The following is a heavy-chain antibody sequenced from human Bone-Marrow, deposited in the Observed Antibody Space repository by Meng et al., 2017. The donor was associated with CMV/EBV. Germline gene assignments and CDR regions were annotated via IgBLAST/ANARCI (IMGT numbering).Heavy chain of an antibody. Sequence: SVKVSCKASGGTFSSYAISWVRQAPGQGLEWMGGIIPIFGTANYAQKFQGRVTITTDESTSTAYMELSRLRSDDTAVYYCARDPFWSGYYSIDYWGQGTMVTVSS. CDR2: IIPIFGTA. D-gene: IGHD3-3*01. V-gene: IGHV1-69*05. CDR1: GGTFSSYA. J-gene: IGHJ4*02. CDR3: ARDPFWSGYYSIDY.